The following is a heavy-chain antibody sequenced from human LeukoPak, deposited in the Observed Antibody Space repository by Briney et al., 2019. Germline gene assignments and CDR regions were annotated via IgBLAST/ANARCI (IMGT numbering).Heavy chain of an antibody. V-gene: IGHV1-18*01. CDR3: ARDRQVVPAAMGIDAFDI. CDR1: GYTFTSYG. CDR2: ISAYNGNT. J-gene: IGHJ3*02. D-gene: IGHD2-2*01. Sequence: ASVKVSCKASGYTFTSYGINWVRQAPGQGLEWMGWISAYNGNTNYAQKLQGRVTMTTDTSTSTAYMELRSLRSDDTAVYYCARDRQVVPAAMGIDAFDIWGQGTMVTVSS.